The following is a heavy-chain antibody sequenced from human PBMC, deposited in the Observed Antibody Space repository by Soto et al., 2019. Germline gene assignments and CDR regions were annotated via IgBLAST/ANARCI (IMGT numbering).Heavy chain of an antibody. CDR1: GFTFSSYA. J-gene: IGHJ4*02. Sequence: GGPLRLSCAASGFTFSSYAMHWVRQAPGKGLEWVAVISYDGSNKYYADSVKGRFTISRDNSKNTLYLQMNSLRAGDTAVYYCARHDYSVYWGQGTLVTVSS. V-gene: IGHV3-30-3*01. CDR3: ARHDYSVY. CDR2: ISYDGSNK.